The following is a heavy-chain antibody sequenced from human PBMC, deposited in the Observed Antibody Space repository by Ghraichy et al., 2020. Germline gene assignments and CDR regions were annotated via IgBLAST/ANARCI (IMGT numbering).Heavy chain of an antibody. D-gene: IGHD3-3*01. CDR1: GYTFTSYG. J-gene: IGHJ6*03. V-gene: IGHV1-18*01. CDR3: AREGSRRFLEWSKNGILHYYYYYMDV. CDR2: ISAYNGNT. Sequence: ASVKVSCKASGYTFTSYGISWVRQAPGQGLEWMGWISAYNGNTNYAQKLQGRVTMTTDTSTSTAYMELRSLRSDDTAVYYCAREGSRRFLEWSKNGILHYYYYYMDVWGKGTTVTVSS.